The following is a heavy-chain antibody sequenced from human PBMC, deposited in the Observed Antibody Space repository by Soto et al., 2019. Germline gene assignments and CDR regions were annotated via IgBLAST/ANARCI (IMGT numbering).Heavy chain of an antibody. CDR2: IYYSGSP. D-gene: IGHD6-13*01. Sequence: PSETLSLTCTVLGGSISSNSYYWGWIRQPPGKGLEWIASIYYSGSPYYNPSLKSRVTISVDTSKNQFSLKLISVTAADTALYYCVRDAGIAGRPAPFSYWGQGTLVTVSS. J-gene: IGHJ4*02. CDR1: GGSISSNSYY. CDR3: VRDAGIAGRPAPFSY. V-gene: IGHV4-39*02.